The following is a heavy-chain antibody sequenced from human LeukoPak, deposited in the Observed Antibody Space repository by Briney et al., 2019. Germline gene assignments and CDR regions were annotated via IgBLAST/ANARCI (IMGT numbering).Heavy chain of an antibody. Sequence: SETLPLTCAVYGGSLRGYYGSWVREPPGKGGEWVGEINHRGTTNYNPSLKSRVTISVDTSKIHFSLNLISVTAADTAVYYCARVGPLYYHASGSYYKKNCFDHWGQGTLVTVSS. J-gene: IGHJ5*02. CDR2: INHRGTT. V-gene: IGHV4-34*01. CDR1: GGSLRGYY. CDR3: ARVGPLYYHASGSYYKKNCFDH. D-gene: IGHD3-10*01.